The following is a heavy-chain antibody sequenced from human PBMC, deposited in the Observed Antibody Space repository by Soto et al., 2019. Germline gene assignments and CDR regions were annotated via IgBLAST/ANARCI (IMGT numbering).Heavy chain of an antibody. D-gene: IGHD3-10*01. Sequence: SETLSLTCTVSCGSVISGTYFWSWIRQSPGKRLEWIAYIYYSGSTNYNLSLKSRATISVETSKSKVSLNLTYVKAADAEVYYCARSPNYYYYGFEVWGQGTTVT. CDR1: CGSVISGTYF. CDR2: IYYSGST. CDR3: ARSPNYYYYGFEV. V-gene: IGHV4-61*01. J-gene: IGHJ6*02.